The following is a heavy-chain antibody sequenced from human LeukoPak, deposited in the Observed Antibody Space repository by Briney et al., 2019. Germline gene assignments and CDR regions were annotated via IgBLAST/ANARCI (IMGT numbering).Heavy chain of an antibody. CDR3: ARVPMSWYFDL. Sequence: GGSLRLSCAASGFTFSDYSMNWVRQAPGKGLEWVSSISSSSSYIYYADSVKGRFTISRDNAKNSLYLQMNSLRAEDTAVYYCARVPMSWYFDLWGRGTLVTVSS. CDR1: GFTFSDYS. V-gene: IGHV3-21*01. J-gene: IGHJ2*01. CDR2: ISSSSSYI.